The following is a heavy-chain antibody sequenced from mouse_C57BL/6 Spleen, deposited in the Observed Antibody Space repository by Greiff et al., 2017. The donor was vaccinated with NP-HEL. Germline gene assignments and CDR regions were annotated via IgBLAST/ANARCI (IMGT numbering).Heavy chain of an antibody. J-gene: IGHJ3*01. CDR2: INPNNGGT. Sequence: DVKLQESGPELVKPGASVKMSCKASGYTFTDYNMHWVKQSHGKSLEWIGYINPNNGGTSYNQKFKGKATLTVNKSSSTAYMELRSLTSEDSAVYYCATYYGSSFAYWGQGTLVTVSA. CDR3: ATYYGSSFAY. V-gene: IGHV1-22*01. CDR1: GYTFTDYN. D-gene: IGHD1-1*01.